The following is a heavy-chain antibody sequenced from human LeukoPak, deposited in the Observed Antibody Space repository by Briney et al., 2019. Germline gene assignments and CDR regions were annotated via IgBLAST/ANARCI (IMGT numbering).Heavy chain of an antibody. D-gene: IGHD3-22*01. CDR2: INPNSGGT. Sequence: ASVTVSCKASGYTFTGYYLHWVRQAPGQGLEWMGWINPNSGGTNYAQNLQGRVTMTTDTSTSTAYMELRSLRSDDTAVYYCARGDYYDSSGYSDASLFDYWGQGTLVTVSS. J-gene: IGHJ4*02. CDR3: ARGDYYDSSGYSDASLFDY. CDR1: GYTFTGYY. V-gene: IGHV1-2*02.